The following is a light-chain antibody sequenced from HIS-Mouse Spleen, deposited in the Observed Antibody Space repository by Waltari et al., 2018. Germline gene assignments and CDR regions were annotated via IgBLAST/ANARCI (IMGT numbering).Light chain of an antibody. J-gene: IGLJ2*01. CDR2: EDN. Sequence: NFMLTQPHSVSESPGKTVTISCTRSSGSIASNEVQWHQQRPGSAPTTVIYEDNQRPPGVPDRFSGSIDSSYNSASLTISGLKTEDEADYYCQSYDSSNQVVFGGGTKLTVL. CDR1: SGSIASNE. CDR3: QSYDSSNQVV. V-gene: IGLV6-57*04.